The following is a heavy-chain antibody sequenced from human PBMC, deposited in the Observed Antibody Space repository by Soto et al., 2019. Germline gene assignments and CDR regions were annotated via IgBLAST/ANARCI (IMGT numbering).Heavy chain of an antibody. V-gene: IGHV3-21*02. J-gene: IGHJ6*03. Sequence: EVQLVESGGGLVKPGGSLRLSCAASGFDFTSYSMNWVRQAPGKGLEWVSSINEDSSYIYYAHSLRGRFTISRDNAKDSLYLQMNSLRAEDPAVYYCVRDFGWYFRSGYMDVWGDGATVTVSS. CDR3: VRDFGWYFRSGYMDV. CDR2: INEDSSYI. CDR1: GFDFTSYS. D-gene: IGHD3-3*01.